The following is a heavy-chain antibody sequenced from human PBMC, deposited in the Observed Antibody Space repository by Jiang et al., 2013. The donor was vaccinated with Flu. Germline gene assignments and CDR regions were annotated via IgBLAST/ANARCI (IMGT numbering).Heavy chain of an antibody. J-gene: IGHJ6*02. CDR3: ARIETAMARDYYYYYGMDV. CDR1: GFSLSTSGMC. V-gene: IGHV2-70*01. Sequence: KPTQTLTLTCTFSGFSLSTSGMCVSWIRQPPGKALEWLALIDWDDDKYYSTSLKTRLTISKDTSKNQVVLTMTNMDPVDTATYYCARIETAMARDYYYYYGMDVWGQGTTVTVSS. CDR2: IDWDDDK. D-gene: IGHD5-18*01.